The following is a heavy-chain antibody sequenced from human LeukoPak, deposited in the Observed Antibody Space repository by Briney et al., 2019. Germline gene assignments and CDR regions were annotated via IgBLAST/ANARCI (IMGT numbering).Heavy chain of an antibody. CDR3: AKEAIGCSSTSCYRGAYYYGMDV. CDR2: ISWDGGST. J-gene: IGHJ6*02. D-gene: IGHD2-2*02. Sequence: GGSLRLSCAASGFTFDDYTMHWVRQAPGKGLEWVSLISWDGGSTYYADSVKGRFTISRDNSKNSLYLQMNSLRTEDTALYYCAKEAIGCSSTSCYRGAYYYGMDVWGQGTTVTVSS. CDR1: GFTFDDYT. V-gene: IGHV3-43*01.